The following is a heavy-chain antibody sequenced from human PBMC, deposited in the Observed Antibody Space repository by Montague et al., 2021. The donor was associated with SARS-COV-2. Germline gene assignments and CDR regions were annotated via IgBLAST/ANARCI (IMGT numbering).Heavy chain of an antibody. D-gene: IGHD2-8*02. CDR2: IYYSGST. CDR1: GGSISSYY. Sequence: SETLSLTCTVSGGSISSYYWSWIRQPPGKGLEWIGYIYYSGSTNYNPSLKGRVTISVDTSKNQFSLKLSSVTAADTAVYYCARYQPGGGVRPWGQGTLVTVSS. J-gene: IGHJ5*02. CDR3: ARYQPGGGVRP. V-gene: IGHV4-59*08.